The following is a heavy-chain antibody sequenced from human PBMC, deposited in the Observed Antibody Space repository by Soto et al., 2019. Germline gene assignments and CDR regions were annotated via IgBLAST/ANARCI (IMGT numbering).Heavy chain of an antibody. V-gene: IGHV1-2*02. J-gene: IGHJ4*02. CDR1: GHTFTGHH. CDR2: IDLDSRNT. Sequence: QVQLVQSGAEVKKPGASVKVSCKASGHTFTGHHMHWVRQAPGQGLEWMGYIDLDSRNTRYAQKFQGRVTTTRDTSITTAYMELSGLRSDDTAVYYCGLEPTGTGGFDYWGQGTLATVSS. CDR3: GLEPTGTGGFDY. D-gene: IGHD7-27*01.